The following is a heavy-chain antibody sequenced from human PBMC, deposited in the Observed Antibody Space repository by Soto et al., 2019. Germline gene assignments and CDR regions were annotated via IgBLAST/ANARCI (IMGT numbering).Heavy chain of an antibody. CDR3: ARGKSLEN. J-gene: IGHJ1*01. CDR1: GYTFSSSD. D-gene: IGHD1-1*01. Sequence: QVQLVQSGAEVKKPGASVKVSCKASGYTFSSSDINWVRQATVQGLAWMGWMNPNSGNTGYAQKCQSRVTMTRYTSITTAYMELSRLGSEDTATYYRARGKSLENWGQGTLVTVSS. CDR2: MNPNSGNT. V-gene: IGHV1-8*01.